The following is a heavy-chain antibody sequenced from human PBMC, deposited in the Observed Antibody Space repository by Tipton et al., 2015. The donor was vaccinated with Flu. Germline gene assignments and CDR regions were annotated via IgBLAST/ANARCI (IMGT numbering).Heavy chain of an antibody. Sequence: TLSLTCSVSGDSMNGAYYFWTWIRQPAGKGLQWVGRISSTGETDYNLPLKGRVSVSMDTSKNQFSLNVDSVTAADTAVYYCARHHSAAPGKPLDYWGQGTLVTISS. CDR1: GDSMNGAY. J-gene: IGHJ4*02. D-gene: IGHD1-14*01. CDR2: ISSTGET. CDR3: ARHHSAAPGKPLDY. V-gene: IGHV4-61*02.